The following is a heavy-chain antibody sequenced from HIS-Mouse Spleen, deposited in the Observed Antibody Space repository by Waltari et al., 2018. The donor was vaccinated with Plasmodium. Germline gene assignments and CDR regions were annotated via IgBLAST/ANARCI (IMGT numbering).Heavy chain of an antibody. CDR3: ASSWYWYFDL. CDR1: GFSFSSYW. D-gene: IGHD6-13*01. Sequence: EVQLVESGGGLVQPGGSLRLSCAASGFSFSSYWMSWVRQAPGKGLEWVDNIKKGGSEKDYVDSLKGRFTISRDNAKNALYLQMNSLRAEDTAVYYCASSWYWYFDLWGRGTLVTVSS. V-gene: IGHV3-7*01. CDR2: IKKGGSEK. J-gene: IGHJ2*01.